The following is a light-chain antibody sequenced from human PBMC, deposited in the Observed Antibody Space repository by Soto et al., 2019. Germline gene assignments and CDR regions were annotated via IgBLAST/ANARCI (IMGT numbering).Light chain of an antibody. Sequence: EIVMTQSPGTLSVSPGERATLSCLASQSVSSNVAWYQQNPGQAPRLLIYGASTRATGIPATFSGSGSGTEFTLTISSLQSEDFAVYYCQQYNNWPITFGQGTRLEIK. CDR2: GAS. CDR3: QQYNNWPIT. V-gene: IGKV3-15*01. CDR1: QSVSSN. J-gene: IGKJ5*01.